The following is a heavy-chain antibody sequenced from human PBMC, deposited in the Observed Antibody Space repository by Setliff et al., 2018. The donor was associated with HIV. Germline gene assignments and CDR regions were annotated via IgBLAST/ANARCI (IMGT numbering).Heavy chain of an antibody. V-gene: IGHV1-2*02. Sequence: ASVKVSCKASGYIFTNYYMHWVRQAPGQGLEWMGIINPNSGGTTYAQKFQGRVTMTRDTSISTAYMEVSRLRSDDTAVYYCARDHCSSSGCYEYSYYGMDVWGQGTTVTVSS. D-gene: IGHD2-2*01. CDR1: GYIFTNYY. CDR3: ARDHCSSSGCYEYSYYGMDV. CDR2: INPNSGGT. J-gene: IGHJ6*02.